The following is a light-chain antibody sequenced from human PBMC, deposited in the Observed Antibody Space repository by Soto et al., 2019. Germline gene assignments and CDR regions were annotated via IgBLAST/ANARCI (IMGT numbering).Light chain of an antibody. CDR1: QSVGSA. V-gene: IGKV3-15*01. CDR2: GAS. Sequence: EIVMTQSPATLSVSPGETATLSCRASQSVGSAVAWYQHKPGQAPRLLIVGASIRATGVPGRFSGGGSGTEFTLTISSPQSEDFAVYYCQQYKNWPPLTFGGGTTVEI. J-gene: IGKJ4*01. CDR3: QQYKNWPPLT.